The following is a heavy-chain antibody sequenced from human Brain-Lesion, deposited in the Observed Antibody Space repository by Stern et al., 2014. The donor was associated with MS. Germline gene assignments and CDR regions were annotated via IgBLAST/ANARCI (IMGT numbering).Heavy chain of an antibody. CDR1: GGSISSGGYY. CDR3: ARGRVVPGFQYYATDV. D-gene: IGHD2-2*01. V-gene: IGHV4-61*02. CDR2: IFNSGST. Sequence: QLQLQESGPGLVKPSQTLSLSCTVSGGSISSGGYYWSWIRQPAGKGLEWIGRIFNSGSTRYNPPLKSRVTISIDTPKNQFSLRLNSMTAADTAVYYCARGRVVPGFQYYATDVWGQGTTVIVSS. J-gene: IGHJ6*02.